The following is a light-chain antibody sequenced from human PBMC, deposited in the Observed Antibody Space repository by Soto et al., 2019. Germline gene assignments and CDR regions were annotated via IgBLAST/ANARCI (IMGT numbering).Light chain of an antibody. V-gene: IGKV1-39*01. Sequence: DIQMTQSPSSLSASVGDRVTITCRASQSISGYINWYQQRPGKAPNLLIYASSTLQSGVPSRFSGSGSGTDFTLTISTLQPEDFATYYCQQSHSTPRTFGQGTKVEIK. J-gene: IGKJ1*01. CDR2: ASS. CDR1: QSISGY. CDR3: QQSHSTPRT.